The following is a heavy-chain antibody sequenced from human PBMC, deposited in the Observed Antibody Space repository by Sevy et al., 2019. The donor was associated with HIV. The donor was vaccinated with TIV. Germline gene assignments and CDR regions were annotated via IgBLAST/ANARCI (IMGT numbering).Heavy chain of an antibody. CDR1: GYTFTGYY. CDR2: INPNSGGT. Sequence: ASVKVSCKASGYTFTGYYMYWVRQAPGQGLEWMGWINPNSGGTNYAQKFQGRVTMTRDTSISTAYMELSRLRSDDTAVYYCAREEYSGSYGVDYWGQGTLVTVSS. CDR3: AREEYSGSYGVDY. J-gene: IGHJ4*02. D-gene: IGHD1-26*01. V-gene: IGHV1-2*02.